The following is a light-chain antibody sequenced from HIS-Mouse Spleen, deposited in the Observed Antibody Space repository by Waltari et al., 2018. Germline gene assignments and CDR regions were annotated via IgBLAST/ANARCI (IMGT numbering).Light chain of an antibody. J-gene: IGKJ4*01. CDR2: LAA. CDR1: QSVLYNSNNKNH. V-gene: IGKV4-1*01. Sequence: DIVMAQSPVCLAVSLGERATINCKSSQSVLYNSNNKNHLAWYQQKPGQPPTLLLYLAATRESGVPDRFSGSGSGTDFTLTISSLQSEDVAVYYCQQYYSTPLTFGGGTKVEIK. CDR3: QQYYSTPLT.